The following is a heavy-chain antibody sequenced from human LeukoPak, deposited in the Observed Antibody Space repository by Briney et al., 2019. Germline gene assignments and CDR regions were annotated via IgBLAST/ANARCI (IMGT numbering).Heavy chain of an antibody. CDR3: ARDLEDSSPFGAFDM. Sequence: GGALRLSCAASGFTVSTNYMNWVRQVPGKGLEWVAAIWFDGIKKYYADSVKGRLTISRDNSKNTLYLQMNSLRAEDTAVYYCARDLEDSSPFGAFDMWGQGTMVTVSS. CDR1: GFTVSTNY. CDR2: IWFDGIKK. D-gene: IGHD3-22*01. J-gene: IGHJ3*02. V-gene: IGHV3-33*08.